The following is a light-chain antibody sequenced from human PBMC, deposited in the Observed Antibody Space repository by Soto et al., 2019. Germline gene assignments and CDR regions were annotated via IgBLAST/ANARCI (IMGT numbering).Light chain of an antibody. Sequence: QSVLTQPPSVSAAPGQKVTISCSGSSSNIGNNYVSWYQQLPGTAPKLLIYDNDKRPSGIPARFSGSKSGTSATLGITGLQTGDEAEYYCGTWESSLSAGVFGGGTQLTVL. CDR3: GTWESSLSAGV. CDR2: DND. J-gene: IGLJ3*02. CDR1: SSNIGNNY. V-gene: IGLV1-51*01.